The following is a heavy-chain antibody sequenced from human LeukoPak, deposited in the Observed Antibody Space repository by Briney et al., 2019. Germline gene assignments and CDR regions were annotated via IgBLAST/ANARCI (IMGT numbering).Heavy chain of an antibody. CDR1: GYTFTSYD. CDR2: MNPNSGNT. Sequence: ASVKVSCKASGYTFTSYDINWVRQATGQGLEWMGWMNPNSGNTGYAQKFQGRVTMTRNTSISTAYMELSSLRSEDTAVYYCARGLNVLRYFDWLLIPFDYWGQGTLVTVSS. D-gene: IGHD3-9*01. V-gene: IGHV1-8*01. CDR3: ARGLNVLRYFDWLLIPFDY. J-gene: IGHJ4*02.